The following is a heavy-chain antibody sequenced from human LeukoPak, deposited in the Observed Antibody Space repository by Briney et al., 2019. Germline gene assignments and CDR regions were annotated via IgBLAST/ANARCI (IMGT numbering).Heavy chain of an antibody. CDR1: GGSISSYY. V-gene: IGHV4-4*07. J-gene: IGHJ6*03. CDR2: IYTSGST. Sequence: SETLSLTCTVSGGSISSYYWSWIRQPAGKGLEWIGRIYTSGSTNYNPSLKSRVTMSVDTSKNQFSLKLSSVTAADKAVYYCARDRIQLWLRSRDYMDVWGKGTTVTVSS. D-gene: IGHD5-18*01. CDR3: ARDRIQLWLRSRDYMDV.